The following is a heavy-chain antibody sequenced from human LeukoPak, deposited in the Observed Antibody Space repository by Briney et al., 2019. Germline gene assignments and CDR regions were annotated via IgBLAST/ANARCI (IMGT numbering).Heavy chain of an antibody. D-gene: IGHD5-12*01. CDR2: IYYSGST. J-gene: IGHJ6*02. CDR1: GGSISSYH. V-gene: IGHV4-59*01. Sequence: SETLSLTCTVSGGSISSYHWSWIRQPPGKGLEWIGYIYYSGSTNYHPPLKSRVTISVDTSKNQFSLKLSSVTAADAAVYYCARASGYSGDAGPWPWGETAYYFYGMDVWGQGTTGTVSS. CDR3: ARASGYSGDAGPWPWGETAYYFYGMDV.